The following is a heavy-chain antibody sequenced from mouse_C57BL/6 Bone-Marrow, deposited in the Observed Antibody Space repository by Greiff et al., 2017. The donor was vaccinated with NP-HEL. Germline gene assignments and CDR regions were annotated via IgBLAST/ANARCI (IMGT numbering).Heavy chain of an antibody. CDR1: GYAFTNYL. Sequence: VKLMESGAELVRPGTSVKVSCKASGYAFTNYLIEWVKQRPGQGLEWIGVINPGSGGTNYNEKFKGKATLTADKSSSTAYMQLSSLTSEDSAVYFCASMVTTGYFDYWGQGTTLTVSS. CDR2: INPGSGGT. V-gene: IGHV1-54*01. D-gene: IGHD2-2*01. CDR3: ASMVTTGYFDY. J-gene: IGHJ2*01.